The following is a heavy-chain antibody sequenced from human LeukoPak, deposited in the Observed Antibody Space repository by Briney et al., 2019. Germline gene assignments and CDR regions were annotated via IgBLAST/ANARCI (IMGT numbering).Heavy chain of an antibody. D-gene: IGHD2-2*01. CDR3: ARHGRPIGYCSSTSCLYFDY. Sequence: PSETLSLTCAVSGYSISSGYYWGWIRQPPGKGLEWIGSIYHSGSTYYNPSLKSRVTISVDTSKNQFSLKLSSVTAADTAVYYCARHGRPIGYCSSTSCLYFDYWGQGTLVTDSS. V-gene: IGHV4-38-2*01. CDR2: IYHSGST. J-gene: IGHJ4*02. CDR1: GYSISSGYY.